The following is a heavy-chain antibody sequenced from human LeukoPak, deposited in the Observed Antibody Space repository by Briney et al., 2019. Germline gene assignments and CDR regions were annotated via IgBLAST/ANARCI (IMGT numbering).Heavy chain of an antibody. J-gene: IGHJ4*02. Sequence: GGSLRLSCAASGFTFSTYSMNWVRQAPGKGLEWVSYISSRSSTIYYADSVKGRFTISRDNARNSLYLQMNSLRAEDTAVYYCAKMQGYFDYWGQGTLVPVSS. CDR1: GFTFSTYS. V-gene: IGHV3-48*04. CDR2: ISSRSSTI. CDR3: AKMQGYFDY.